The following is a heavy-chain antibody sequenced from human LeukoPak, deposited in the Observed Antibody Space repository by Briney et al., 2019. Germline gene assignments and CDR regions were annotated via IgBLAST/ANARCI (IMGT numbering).Heavy chain of an antibody. CDR1: GFTFSSHG. CDR2: IIPSGHTT. J-gene: IGHJ4*02. Sequence: GGTLRLSCAASGFTFSSHGMNWVRQAPGKGLEWVSGIIPSGHTTYYADSVRGRFTISRDNSRNTLYLQMNSLRAEDTAVYYCAKDDRWLQFCCWGQGTLVTVSS. V-gene: IGHV3-23*01. CDR3: AKDDRWLQFCC. D-gene: IGHD5-24*01.